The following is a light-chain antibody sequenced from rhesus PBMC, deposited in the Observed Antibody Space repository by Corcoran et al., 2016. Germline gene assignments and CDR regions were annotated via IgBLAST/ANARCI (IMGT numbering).Light chain of an antibody. CDR1: SSDIGGYNY. Sequence: QAALTQPRSVSGSPGHSVTISCPGTSSDIGGYNYDSWYQQHPGTAPKLMIYEVSKRPSGVSDRVSGSKSANTASLTISGLQAEDEADYYCSSDAGSNTYIFGAGTRLTVL. V-gene: IGLV2-32*02. J-gene: IGLJ1*01. CDR3: SSDAGSNTYI. CDR2: EVS.